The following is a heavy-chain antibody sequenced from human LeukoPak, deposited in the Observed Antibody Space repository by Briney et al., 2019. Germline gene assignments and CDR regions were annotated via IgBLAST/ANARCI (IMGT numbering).Heavy chain of an antibody. CDR1: GFTLSSYA. CDR3: AKDPSPGSGSDY. Sequence: GGPLRLSCGAPGFTLSSYAMGWVRQSPGKARRWVSAISGSGGSTYYADSVKGRFTISRDNSKNTLYLQMNSLRAEDTAVYYCAKDPSPGSGSDYWGQGTLVTVSS. J-gene: IGHJ4*02. V-gene: IGHV3-23*01. D-gene: IGHD3-10*01. CDR2: ISGSGGST.